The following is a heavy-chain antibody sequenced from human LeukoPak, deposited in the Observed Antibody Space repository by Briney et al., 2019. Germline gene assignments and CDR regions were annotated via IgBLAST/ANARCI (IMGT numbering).Heavy chain of an antibody. CDR2: IKQDGSEK. CDR1: GFTFSSYW. V-gene: IGHV3-7*01. J-gene: IGHJ4*02. Sequence: GGSLRFSCAASGFTFSSYWMSWVRQAPGKGLEWVANIKQDGSEKYYVDSVKGRFTISRDNAKNSLYLQMNRLRAEDTAVYYCARARPGIAAAGTSSLDYWGQGTLVTVSS. D-gene: IGHD6-13*01. CDR3: ARARPGIAAAGTSSLDY.